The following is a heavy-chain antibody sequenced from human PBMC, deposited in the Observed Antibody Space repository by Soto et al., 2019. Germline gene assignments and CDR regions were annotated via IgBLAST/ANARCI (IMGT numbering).Heavy chain of an antibody. V-gene: IGHV3-21*01. CDR3: ASPRRDGYNNYYYYYGMDV. J-gene: IGHJ6*02. CDR2: ISSSSSYI. CDR1: GFTFSSYN. Sequence: GGSLRLSCAASGFTFSSYNMNWVRQAPGKGLEWVSSISSSSSYIYYADSVKGRFTISRDNAKNSLYLQMNSLRAEDTAVYYCASPRRDGYNNYYYYYGMDVWGQGTTVTVSS. D-gene: IGHD5-12*01.